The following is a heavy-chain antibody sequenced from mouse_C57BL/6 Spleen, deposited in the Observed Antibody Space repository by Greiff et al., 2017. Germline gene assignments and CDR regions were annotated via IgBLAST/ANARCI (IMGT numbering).Heavy chain of an antibody. D-gene: IGHD2-1*01. V-gene: IGHV1-69*01. CDR3: ARTAYGKGGNYFDY. CDR2: IDPSDSYT. CDR1: GYTFTSYW. J-gene: IGHJ2*01. Sequence: VQLQQPGAELVMPGASVKLSCKASGYTFTSYWMHWVKPRPGQGLEWIGEIDPSDSYTNYNQKFKGKSTLTVDKSSSTAYMQLSSLTSEDSAVYYCARTAYGKGGNYFDYWGQGTTLTVSS.